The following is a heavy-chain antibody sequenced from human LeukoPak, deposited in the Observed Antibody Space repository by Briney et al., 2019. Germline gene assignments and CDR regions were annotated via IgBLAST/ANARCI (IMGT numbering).Heavy chain of an antibody. V-gene: IGHV4-4*09. J-gene: IGHJ3*02. Sequence: SETLSLTCTVSGGSISSYYWSWIRQPPGKGLEWIGYIYTSGSTNYNPSLKSRVTISVDTSKNQFSLKLSSVTAADTAVYYCARRRNMFDIWGQGTMVTVSS. CDR1: GGSISSYY. CDR2: IYTSGST. CDR3: ARRRNMFDI.